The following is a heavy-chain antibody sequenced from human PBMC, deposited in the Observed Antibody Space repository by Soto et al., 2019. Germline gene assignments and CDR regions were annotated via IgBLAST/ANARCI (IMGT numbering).Heavy chain of an antibody. D-gene: IGHD3-10*01. J-gene: IGHJ1*01. V-gene: IGHV3-66*01. CDR1: GFTVSSNY. CDR2: IYSGGST. CDR3: ARDPFLNGSGREH. Sequence: GGSLRLSCAASGFTVSSNYMSWVRQAPGKGLEWVSVIYSGGSTYYADSVKGRFTISRDNSKNTLYLQMNSLRAEDTAVYYCARDPFLNGSGREHWGQGTLVTVSS.